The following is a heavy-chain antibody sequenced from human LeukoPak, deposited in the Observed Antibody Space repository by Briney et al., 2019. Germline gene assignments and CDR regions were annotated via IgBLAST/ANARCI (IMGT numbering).Heavy chain of an antibody. CDR1: GFTFSRHA. D-gene: IGHD1-26*01. J-gene: IGHJ6*03. V-gene: IGHV3-30*04. CDR2: LSYDGSNK. CDR3: AKDIWPNIASGDMDV. Sequence: PGRSLRLSCAAAGFTFSRHAMHCVRQAPGKGLESVAVLSYDGSNKYYADSVKGQFTISRDNSKNTLYLQMNSLRAEDTAVYYCAKDIWPNIASGDMDVWGKGTTVTVSS.